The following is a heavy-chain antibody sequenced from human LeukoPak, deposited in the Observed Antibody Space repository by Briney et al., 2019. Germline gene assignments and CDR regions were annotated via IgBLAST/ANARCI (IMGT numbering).Heavy chain of an antibody. Sequence: GGSLRLTCAASGFTFSNYEMNWVRQPPGKGLQWVANIKDDGSDKIYVDSLKGRFTISRDNAQNSLYLQMNSLRAEDTAVYYCARDLQCGVGCHYDAFGIGGQGTMVTVSS. CDR3: ARDLQCGVGCHYDAFGI. CDR1: GFTFSNYE. D-gene: IGHD2-21*02. V-gene: IGHV3-7*01. CDR2: IKDDGSDK. J-gene: IGHJ3*02.